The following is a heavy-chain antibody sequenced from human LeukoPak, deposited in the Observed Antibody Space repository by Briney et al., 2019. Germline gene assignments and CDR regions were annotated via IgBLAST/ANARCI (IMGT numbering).Heavy chain of an antibody. D-gene: IGHD6-6*01. CDR1: GGSISSGGYY. J-gene: IGHJ5*02. CDR2: IYYSGST. V-gene: IGHV4-31*03. CDR3: ARAKYSSSPVSEPFDP. Sequence: SETLSLTCTVSGGSISSGGYYWSWIRQHPGKGLEWIGYIYYSGSTYYNSSLKSRVTISVDTSKNQFSLKLSSVTAADTAVYYCARAKYSSSPVSEPFDPWGQGTLVTVSS.